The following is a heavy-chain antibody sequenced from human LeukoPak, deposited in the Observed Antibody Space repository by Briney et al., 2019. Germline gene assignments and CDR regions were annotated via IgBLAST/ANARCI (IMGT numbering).Heavy chain of an antibody. V-gene: IGHV4-4*07. D-gene: IGHD3-10*01. CDR2: TSASGNT. Sequence: PSETLSLTCAVSGGSIPNYYWSWIQQPAGKGLEWIGRTSASGNTNYNPSLKSRVTMSADTSKNQFSLKLTSVTAADTAVYYCAREATMAVWGQGTLVTVSS. CDR1: GGSIPNYY. CDR3: AREATMAV. J-gene: IGHJ4*02.